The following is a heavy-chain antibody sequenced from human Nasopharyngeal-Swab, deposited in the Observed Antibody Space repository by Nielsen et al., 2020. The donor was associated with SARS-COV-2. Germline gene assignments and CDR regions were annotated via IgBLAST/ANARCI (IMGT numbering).Heavy chain of an antibody. V-gene: IGHV4-30-4*02. D-gene: IGHD3-9*01. CDR1: GGSISSGDYY. J-gene: IGHJ4*02. Sequence: SDTLSLICTVSGGSISSGDYYWSWIRQPPGKGLEWIGYIYYSGSTYYNPSLKSRVTISVDTSKNQFSLRLNSVTAADTAIYYCARGYGYYGLFAIARYYFEYWGQGTLVTVSS. CDR2: IYYSGST. CDR3: ARGYGYYGLFAIARYYFEY.